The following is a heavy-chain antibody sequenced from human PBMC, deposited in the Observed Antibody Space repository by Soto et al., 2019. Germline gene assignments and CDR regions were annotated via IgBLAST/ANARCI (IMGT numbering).Heavy chain of an antibody. CDR1: GYTFTSYG. CDR2: ISAYKGNT. CDR3: ARGGRNTAEAY. J-gene: IGHJ4*02. D-gene: IGHD5-18*01. Sequence: QVQLVQSGAEVKKPGASVKVSCKASGYTFTSYGISWVRQAPGQGLEYMGWISAYKGNTNHAHNLQGPVTMTTDTSTSTAHMELGSLRSDDTAVYYCARGGRNTAEAYWGQGTLVTVSS. V-gene: IGHV1-18*01.